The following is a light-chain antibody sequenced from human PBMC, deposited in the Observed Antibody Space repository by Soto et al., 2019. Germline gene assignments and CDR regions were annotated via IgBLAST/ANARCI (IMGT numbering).Light chain of an antibody. CDR3: PKYNSAPLT. CDR1: QGITNY. CDR2: AAS. V-gene: IGKV1-27*01. J-gene: IGKJ4*01. Sequence: DIQMTQSPSSLSASVGDRVTITCRASQGITNYLAWYQQKPGRVPKLLIYAASTLQSGVPSRFSGSGPGTDFNLTISSLQPEDVAPCSCPKYNSAPLTFGGGTKVEIK.